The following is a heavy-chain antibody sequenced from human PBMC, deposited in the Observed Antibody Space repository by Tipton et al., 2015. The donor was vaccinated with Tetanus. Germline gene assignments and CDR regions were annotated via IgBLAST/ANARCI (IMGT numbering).Heavy chain of an antibody. CDR1: GFIFSSYT. CDR3: ASGSALDY. V-gene: IGHV3-21*04. Sequence: GSLRLSCTVSGFIFSSYTMNWVRQAPGKGLEWVSSISSTSSYIYYADSIKGRFTISRDNAKNSVYLQMNRLRDEDTAVYCCASGSALDYWGQGALVTVSS. D-gene: IGHD6-25*01. J-gene: IGHJ4*02. CDR2: ISSTSSYI.